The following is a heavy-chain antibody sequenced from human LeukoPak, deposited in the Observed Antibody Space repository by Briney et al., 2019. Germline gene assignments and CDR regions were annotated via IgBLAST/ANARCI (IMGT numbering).Heavy chain of an antibody. CDR3: ARVGYSYGYDFDY. J-gene: IGHJ4*02. V-gene: IGHV1-2*06. CDR1: GHTFTGYY. Sequence: ASVKVSCKASGHTFTGYYMHWVRQAPGQGLEWMGRINPNSGGTNYAQKFQGRVTMTRDTSISTAYMELSRLRSDDTAVYYCARVGYSYGYDFDYWGQGTLVTVSS. D-gene: IGHD5-18*01. CDR2: INPNSGGT.